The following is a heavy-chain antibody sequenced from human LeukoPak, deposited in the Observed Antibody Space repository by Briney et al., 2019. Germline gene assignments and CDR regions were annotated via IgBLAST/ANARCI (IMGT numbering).Heavy chain of an antibody. CDR2: INPSGGST. D-gene: IGHD3-22*01. J-gene: IGHJ4*02. CDR1: GYTFTSYY. CDR3: ARDQGHYYDSSGDLTLGY. Sequence: ASVKVSCKASGYTFTSYYMHWVRQAPGQGLEWMGIINPSGGSTSYAQKFQGRVTMTRDTSTSTVYMELSSLRSEDTAVYYCARDQGHYYDSSGDLTLGYWGQGTLVTVSS. V-gene: IGHV1-46*01.